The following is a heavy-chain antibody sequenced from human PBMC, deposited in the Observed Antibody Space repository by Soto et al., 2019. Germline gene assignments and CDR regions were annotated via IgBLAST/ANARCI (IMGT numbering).Heavy chain of an antibody. Sequence: SETLSLTCTVSGGSISSGDYYWSWIRQPPGKGLEWIGYIYYSGSTYYNPSLRSRVTISVDTSKNQFSLKLSSVTAADTAVYYCARISREGSRFWGSYRGPFDYWGQGTLVTVSS. D-gene: IGHD3-16*02. CDR3: ARISREGSRFWGSYRGPFDY. V-gene: IGHV4-30-4*01. CDR2: IYYSGST. CDR1: GGSISSGDYY. J-gene: IGHJ4*02.